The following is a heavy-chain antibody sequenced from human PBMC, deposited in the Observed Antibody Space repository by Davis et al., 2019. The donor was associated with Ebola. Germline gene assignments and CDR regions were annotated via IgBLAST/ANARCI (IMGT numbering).Heavy chain of an antibody. CDR2: ISNSGST. CDR1: GASVNTGDYY. D-gene: IGHD3-10*01. J-gene: IGHJ3*01. V-gene: IGHV4-30-4*01. CDR3: ARDWGTMFQGVIRAFDV. Sequence: PSETLSLTCTVSGASVNTGDYYWSWIRQSPRKGLESIGYISNSGSTTYNPSLQSRLLISMNTSLNQFSLNLTSVTAADTAVYYCARDWGTMFQGVIRAFDVWGPGTTVTVSS.